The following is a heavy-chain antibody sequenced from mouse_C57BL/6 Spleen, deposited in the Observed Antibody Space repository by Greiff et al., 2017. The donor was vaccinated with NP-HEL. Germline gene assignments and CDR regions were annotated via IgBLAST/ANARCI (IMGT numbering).Heavy chain of an antibody. CDR3: ARATVVRWYFDV. D-gene: IGHD1-1*01. Sequence: EVKLVESGGGLVKPGGSLKLSCAASGFTFSSYAMSWVRQTPEKRLEWVATISDGGSYTYYPDNVKGRFTISRDSAKNNLYLQMSHLKSEDTAMYYCARATVVRWYFDVWGTGTTVTVSS. J-gene: IGHJ1*03. CDR1: GFTFSSYA. CDR2: ISDGGSYT. V-gene: IGHV5-4*03.